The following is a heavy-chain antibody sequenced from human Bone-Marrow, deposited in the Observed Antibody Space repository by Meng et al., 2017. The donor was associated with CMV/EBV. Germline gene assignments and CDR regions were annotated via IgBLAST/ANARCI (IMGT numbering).Heavy chain of an antibody. D-gene: IGHD6-13*01. V-gene: IGHV3-30*03. CDR1: GFSLSGYS. CDR2: ISYDGINT. J-gene: IGHJ6*02. Sequence: GGSLRLSCKASGFSLSGYSMHWVRQAPGKGLDWVAVISYDGINTFYVDSVKGRFTISRDNAKNSLSLQMNSLRAEDTAVYYCARRESYQQGYGMDVWGQGNTVNVSS. CDR3: ARRESYQQGYGMDV.